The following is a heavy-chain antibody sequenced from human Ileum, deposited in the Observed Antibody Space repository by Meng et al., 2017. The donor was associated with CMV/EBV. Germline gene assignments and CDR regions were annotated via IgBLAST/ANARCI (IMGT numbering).Heavy chain of an antibody. D-gene: IGHD3-22*01. Sequence: GSLRPSCSVPGASIRDSGYHWGWIRQPPGKGLEWIGNIYGSGTTFYNPSLKSRLTISVDTSKNQFSLKLSSVTAADTAVYYCARDASGYHWFDPWGQGTLVTVSS. CDR2: IYGSGTT. V-gene: IGHV4-39*07. J-gene: IGHJ5*02. CDR3: ARDASGYHWFDP. CDR1: GASIRDSGYH.